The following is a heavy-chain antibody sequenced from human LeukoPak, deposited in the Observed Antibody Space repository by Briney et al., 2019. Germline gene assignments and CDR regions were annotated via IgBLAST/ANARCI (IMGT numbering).Heavy chain of an antibody. J-gene: IGHJ5*02. CDR3: ARVPLEYAADRFDP. CDR2: IYYSGST. D-gene: IGHD6-13*01. CDR1: GGSISSYY. V-gene: IGHV4-59*01. Sequence: SETLSLTCTVSGGSISSYYWSWIRQPPGKGLEWIGYIYYSGSTNYNPSLKSRVTISVDTSKNQFSLKLSSVTAADTAVYYCARVPLEYAADRFDPWGQGTLVTVSS.